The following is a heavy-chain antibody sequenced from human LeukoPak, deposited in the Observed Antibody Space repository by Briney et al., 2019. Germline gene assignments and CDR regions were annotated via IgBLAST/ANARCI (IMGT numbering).Heavy chain of an antibody. J-gene: IGHJ6*03. D-gene: IGHD3-16*02. Sequence: SETLSLTCTVSGGSIGTYYWSWIRQSPGKGLEWIGYIYVTVTRYNPYLQSRVTISVDRSRPQFFLKMSSVTAADTAVYYCARHIGGGIGDMDVWGKGTKVIVSS. CDR1: GGSIGTYY. CDR3: ARHIGGGIGDMDV. V-gene: IGHV4-59*08. CDR2: IYVTVT.